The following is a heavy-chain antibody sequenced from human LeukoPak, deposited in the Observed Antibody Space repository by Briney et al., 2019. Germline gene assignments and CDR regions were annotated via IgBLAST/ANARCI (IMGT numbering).Heavy chain of an antibody. CDR3: ARDGLRLVENDAFDI. J-gene: IGHJ3*02. D-gene: IGHD6-25*01. V-gene: IGHV3-30-3*01. Sequence: PGGSLRLSCAASGFTFSSYAMHWVRQAPGKGLEWVSFTSDDGINKYHADSVKGRFTISRDNAKNSLYLQMNSLRAEDAALYYCARDGLRLVENDAFDIWGQGTMVTVSS. CDR1: GFTFSSYA. CDR2: TSDDGINK.